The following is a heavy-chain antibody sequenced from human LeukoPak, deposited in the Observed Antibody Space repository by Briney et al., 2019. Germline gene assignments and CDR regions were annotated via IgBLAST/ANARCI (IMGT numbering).Heavy chain of an antibody. Sequence: SETLSLTCTVYGGSISYYYWSWNRQSPGKGREWIGYVYYSGTTNYNPSLKSRVTISVDTSKNQFSLQLRSVTAADTAVYYCAREDPQTRVPEGMDVWGQGTTVTVSS. D-gene: IGHD4/OR15-4a*01. CDR2: VYYSGTT. V-gene: IGHV4-59*01. J-gene: IGHJ6*02. CDR3: AREDPQTRVPEGMDV. CDR1: GGSISYYY.